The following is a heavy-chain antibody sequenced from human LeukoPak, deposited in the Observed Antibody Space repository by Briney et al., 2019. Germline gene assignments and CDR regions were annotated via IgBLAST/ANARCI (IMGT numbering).Heavy chain of an antibody. CDR2: IKSKTDGGTT. D-gene: IGHD1-7*01. J-gene: IGHJ4*02. V-gene: IGHV3-15*01. CDR3: TTDLRNWNYLHDY. CDR1: GFTFSNAW. Sequence: PGGSLRLSCAASGFTFSNAWMSWVRQAPGKGLEWVGRIKSKTDGGTTDYAAPVKGRFTISRDDSKNTLYLQMNSLKTEDTAVYYCTTDLRNWNYLHDYWGQGTLVTVSS.